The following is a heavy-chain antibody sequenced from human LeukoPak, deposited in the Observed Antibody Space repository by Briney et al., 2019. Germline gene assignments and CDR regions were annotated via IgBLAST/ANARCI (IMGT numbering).Heavy chain of an antibody. CDR2: IIPIFGTA. V-gene: IGHV1-69*06. D-gene: IGHD3-3*01. CDR3: ARSGRWWSGYAIDY. J-gene: IGHJ4*02. CDR1: GGTFSSYA. Sequence: GASVKVSCKASGGTFSSYAISWVRQAPGQGLEWMGGIIPIFGTANYAQKFQGRVTITADKSTSTAYVELSSLRSEDTAVYYCARSGRWWSGYAIDYWGQGTLVTVSS.